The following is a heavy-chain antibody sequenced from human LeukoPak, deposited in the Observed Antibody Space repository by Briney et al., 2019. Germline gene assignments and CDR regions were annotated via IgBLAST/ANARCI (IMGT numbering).Heavy chain of an antibody. CDR1: GGSISSYY. Sequence: SETLSLTCTVSGGSISSYYWSWIRQPAGKGLEWIGRIYTSGSTYHNPSLKSRVTISLDTSKNQFSLKLTSVTAADTAVYYCARSYGYSSAYWGQGTLVTVSS. V-gene: IGHV4-4*07. CDR3: ARSYGYSSAY. CDR2: IYTSGST. D-gene: IGHD6-19*01. J-gene: IGHJ4*02.